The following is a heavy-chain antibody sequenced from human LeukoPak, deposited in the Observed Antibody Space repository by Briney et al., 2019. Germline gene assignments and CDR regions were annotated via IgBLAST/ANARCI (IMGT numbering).Heavy chain of an antibody. Sequence: GGSLRLSCAGSGFTFSLYNMNWFRQAPGKGLERVSSISSRSSYIFYADSVKGRFTISRDKAKNSLYLQMNRLGAEDTAVYYCARDAQWLVPEGYYYYMDVWGKGNTVTVS. D-gene: IGHD6-19*01. V-gene: IGHV3-21*01. CDR1: GFTFSLYN. CDR2: ISSRSSYI. CDR3: ARDAQWLVPEGYYYYMDV. J-gene: IGHJ6*03.